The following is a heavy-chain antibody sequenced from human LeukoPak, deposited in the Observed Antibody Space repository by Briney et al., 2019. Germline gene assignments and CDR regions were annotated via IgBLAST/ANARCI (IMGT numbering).Heavy chain of an antibody. Sequence: GRSLRLSCAASGFTFSSYGMHWVRQAPGKGLEWVAVISYDGSNKYYADSVKGRFTISKDNSKNTLYLQMNSLRAEDTAVYYCAKDHGDRVSTVTFLIDYWGQGTLVTVSS. V-gene: IGHV3-30*18. CDR1: GFTFSSYG. J-gene: IGHJ4*02. CDR3: AKDHGDRVSTVTFLIDY. CDR2: ISYDGSNK. D-gene: IGHD4-17*01.